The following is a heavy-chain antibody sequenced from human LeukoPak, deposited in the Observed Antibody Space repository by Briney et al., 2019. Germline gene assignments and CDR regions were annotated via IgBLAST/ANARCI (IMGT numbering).Heavy chain of an antibody. J-gene: IGHJ4*02. D-gene: IGHD3-16*01. V-gene: IGHV4-39*07. Sequence: SETLSLTCTVSGGAISSSDNYWGWISRPPGKGLEWIGSINRRGSTYYNPSLKGRLTISIDTSKNQFSLRLTSVTAADTGVFFCARDVRGPYDYSSDYFDSWGQGTLVTVSS. CDR1: GGAISSSDNY. CDR3: ARDVRGPYDYSSDYFDS. CDR2: INRRGST.